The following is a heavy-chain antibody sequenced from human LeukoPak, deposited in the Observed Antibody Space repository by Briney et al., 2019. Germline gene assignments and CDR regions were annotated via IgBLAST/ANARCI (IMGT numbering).Heavy chain of an antibody. J-gene: IGHJ4*02. CDR3: VRGRRDTSMFTTWDY. Sequence: ASVKVSCKASGYTFTTYGVSWVRQAPGQGLEWMGWISAYNGNTNYAQKLQGRVTMTTDTSTSTAYMDLRSLGSDDTAVYYCVRGRRDTSMFTTWDYWGQGTLVTVSS. CDR2: ISAYNGNT. V-gene: IGHV1-18*01. D-gene: IGHD5-18*01. CDR1: GYTFTTYG.